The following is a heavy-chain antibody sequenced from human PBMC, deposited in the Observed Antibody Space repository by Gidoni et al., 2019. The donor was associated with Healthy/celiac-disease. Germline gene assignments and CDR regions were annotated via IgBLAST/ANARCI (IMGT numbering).Heavy chain of an antibody. J-gene: IGHJ4*02. V-gene: IGHV4-59*01. Sequence: QVQLQESGPGLVKPSETLSLTCTVSGGSISSYYWSWIRQPPGKGLEWIGYIYSSGSTNYNPSLKSRVTISVDTSKNQFSLKLSSVTAADTAVYYCARDGYSSSWYYFDYWGQGTLVTVSS. CDR2: IYSSGST. CDR1: GGSISSYY. CDR3: ARDGYSSSWYYFDY. D-gene: IGHD6-13*01.